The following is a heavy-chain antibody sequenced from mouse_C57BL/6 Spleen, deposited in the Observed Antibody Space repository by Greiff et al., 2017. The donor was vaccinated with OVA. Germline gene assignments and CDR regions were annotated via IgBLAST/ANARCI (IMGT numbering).Heavy chain of an antibody. D-gene: IGHD3-2*02. CDR1: GYAFTSSC. Sequence: QVQLKQSGPELVKPGASVKISCKASGYAFTSSCMNWVKQRPGKGLEWIGLIYPGGGDINYNGKFKGKATLTADKSSSTAYMQLSSLTSEDSAVYFCARQQRLTSYYAMDYWGQGTSVTVSS. CDR3: ARQQRLTSYYAMDY. V-gene: IGHV1-82*01. J-gene: IGHJ4*01. CDR2: IYPGGGDI.